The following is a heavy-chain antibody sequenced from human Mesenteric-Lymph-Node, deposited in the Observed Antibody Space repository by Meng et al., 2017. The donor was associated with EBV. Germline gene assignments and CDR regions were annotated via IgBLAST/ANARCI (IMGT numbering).Heavy chain of an antibody. CDR2: IYWDDDK. CDR3: AHTSGDLYFDY. Sequence: QLPWRSSCPTLLKPPQPLTPALTVSGFPLSTIGVGVGWIRQPPGKALEWLALIYWDDDKRYSPSLKSRLTITKDTSKNQVVLTMTNMDPVDTATYYCAHTSGDLYFDYWGQGTLVTVSS. V-gene: IGHV2-5*02. J-gene: IGHJ4*02. D-gene: IGHD3-10*01. CDR1: GFPLSTIGVG.